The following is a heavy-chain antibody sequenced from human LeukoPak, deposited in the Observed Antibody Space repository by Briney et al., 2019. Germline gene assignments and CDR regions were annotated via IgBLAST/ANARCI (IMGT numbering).Heavy chain of an antibody. CDR1: GGSFSGYF. CDR3: ARLWSGYYKEGMDV. J-gene: IGHJ6*03. D-gene: IGHD3-3*01. V-gene: IGHV4-34*01. Sequence: RSSETLSLTCAVYGGSFSGYFWSWIRQPPGKGLEWIGEINHSGSTNYNPSLKSRVTISVDTSKNQFSLKLSSVTPADTAVYYCARLWSGYYKEGMDVWGKGTTVTVSS. CDR2: INHSGST.